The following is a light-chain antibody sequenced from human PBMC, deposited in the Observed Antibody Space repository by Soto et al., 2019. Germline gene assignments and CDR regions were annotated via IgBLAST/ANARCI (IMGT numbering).Light chain of an antibody. CDR3: QQYNNWPWT. V-gene: IGKV3D-15*01. Sequence: EIVMKQSPATLSVSPGERVXXXXXASQNIWNKLAWYQQKPGQTPSLLIYSSSSRAAGIPDRFSGSGSGTDFTLTIRRLEPEDFAVYYCQQYNNWPWTFGQGTKVDI. J-gene: IGKJ1*01. CDR1: QNIWNK. CDR2: SSS.